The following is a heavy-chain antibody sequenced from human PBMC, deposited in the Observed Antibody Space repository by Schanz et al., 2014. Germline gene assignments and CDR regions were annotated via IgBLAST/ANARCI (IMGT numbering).Heavy chain of an antibody. V-gene: IGHV3-30-3*01. D-gene: IGHD6-13*01. CDR2: LSSDESRK. CDR3: ARDRQQLVGRIGYYYGMDV. J-gene: IGHJ6*02. CDR1: GFTFDPYA. Sequence: VQLLESGGGLVQPGESLRLSCAASGFTFDPYAMHWLRQSPGKGLEWVAVLSSDESRKFYADSVRGRFTISRDNSKNTLYLQMNSLRAEDTAVYYCARDRQQLVGRIGYYYGMDVWGQGTTVTVSS.